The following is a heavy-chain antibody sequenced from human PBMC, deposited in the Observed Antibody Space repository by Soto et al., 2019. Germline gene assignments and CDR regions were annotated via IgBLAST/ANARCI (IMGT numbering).Heavy chain of an antibody. D-gene: IGHD3-10*01. CDR1: GYSFTSYW. J-gene: IGHJ3*02. V-gene: IGHV5-51*01. CDR2: INPSDPDS. Sequence: GESLKISCKGSGYSFTSYWIGWVRQMPGKGLEWMGIINPSDPDSRYSPSFQGQVTIAADRSINTAFLQWRSLKASDTAMYYCARPDYNQDVWYHTYDIWGQGTMVTVSS. CDR3: ARPDYNQDVWYHTYDI.